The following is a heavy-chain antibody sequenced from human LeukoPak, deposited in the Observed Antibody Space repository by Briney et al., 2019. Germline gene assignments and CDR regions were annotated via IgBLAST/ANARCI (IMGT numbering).Heavy chain of an antibody. CDR3: TTDASINDYGDYFPDDAFDI. CDR2: IKSKTDGGTT. V-gene: IGHV3-15*01. D-gene: IGHD4-17*01. J-gene: IGHJ3*02. Sequence: GGSLRLSCAASGFTFISYAMSWVRQAPGKGLEWVGRIKSKTDGGTTDYAAPVKGRFTISRDDSKNTLYLQMNSLKTEDTAVYYCTTDASINDYGDYFPDDAFDIWGQGTMVTVSS. CDR1: GFTFISYA.